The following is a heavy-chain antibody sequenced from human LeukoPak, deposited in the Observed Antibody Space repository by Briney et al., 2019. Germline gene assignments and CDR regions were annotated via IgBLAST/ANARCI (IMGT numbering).Heavy chain of an antibody. Sequence: PSETLSLTCTVSGGSISSSSYYWGWIRQPPGKGLEWIGSIYYSGSTYYNPSLKSRVTISVDTSKNQFSLRLSSVTAADTAVYYCARLGQYCGGDCYPPSFDYWGQGTLVTVSS. D-gene: IGHD2-21*02. CDR3: ARLGQYCGGDCYPPSFDY. CDR1: GGSISSSSYY. J-gene: IGHJ4*02. CDR2: IYYSGST. V-gene: IGHV4-39*01.